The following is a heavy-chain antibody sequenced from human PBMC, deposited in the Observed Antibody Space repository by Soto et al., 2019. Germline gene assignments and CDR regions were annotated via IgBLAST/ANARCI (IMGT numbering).Heavy chain of an antibody. CDR3: ARGDDLWSDDDYYYGMDV. CDR2: INPSGGST. V-gene: IGHV1-46*01. Sequence: QVQLVQSGAEVKKPGASVKVSSKASGYTFTSYYMHWVRQDPGQGLEWMGIINPSGGSTSYAQKFQGRVTMTRDTSTSTVYMELSSLRSEDTAVYYCARGDDLWSDDDYYYGMDVWGQGTTVTVSS. J-gene: IGHJ6*02. D-gene: IGHD3-3*01. CDR1: GYTFTSYY.